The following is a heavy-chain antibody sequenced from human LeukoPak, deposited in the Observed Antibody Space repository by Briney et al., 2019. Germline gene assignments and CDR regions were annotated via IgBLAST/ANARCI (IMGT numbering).Heavy chain of an antibody. CDR3: ARARDNYGISSFSALDS. CDR1: GFTFSTYG. J-gene: IGHJ4*02. CDR2: IWYDGSNI. V-gene: IGHV3-33*01. Sequence: GGSLRLSCAASGFTFSTYGMHWVRQAPGKGLEWLAVIWYDGSNIYYADSVKGRFAISRDNSKNTLYLLLNSLRAEDTAVYYCARARDNYGISSFSALDSWGQGTLVTVSS. D-gene: IGHD3-22*01.